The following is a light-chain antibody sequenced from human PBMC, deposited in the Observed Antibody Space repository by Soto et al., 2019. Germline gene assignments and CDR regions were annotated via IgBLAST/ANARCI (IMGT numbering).Light chain of an antibody. CDR1: QSVSSSY. CDR2: GAS. CDR3: HHGYT. V-gene: IGKV3-20*01. J-gene: IGKJ2*01. Sequence: EIVLTQSPGTLSLSPRERATLSCRASQSVSSSYLAWYQQKPGQAPRLLIYGASSRATGIPDRFSGSGSGTDFTLTISILEPEDFAVYYCHHGYTFGQGTKLEIK.